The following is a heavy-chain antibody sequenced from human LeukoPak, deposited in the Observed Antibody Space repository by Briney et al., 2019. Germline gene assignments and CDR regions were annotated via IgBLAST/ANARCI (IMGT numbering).Heavy chain of an antibody. Sequence: SETLSLTCTVSGGSISSSSYYWGWIRQPPGKGLEWIGSIYYSGSTYYNPSLKSRVTISVDTSKNQFSLKLSSVTAADTAVYYCARGLNDNDYWGQGTLVTVSS. V-gene: IGHV4-39*07. CDR1: GGSISSSSYY. J-gene: IGHJ4*02. CDR3: ARGLNDNDY. D-gene: IGHD1-1*01. CDR2: IYYSGST.